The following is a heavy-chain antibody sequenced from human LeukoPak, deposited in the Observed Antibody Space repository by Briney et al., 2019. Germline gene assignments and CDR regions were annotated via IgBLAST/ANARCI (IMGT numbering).Heavy chain of an antibody. V-gene: IGHV4-59*01. Sequence: SETLSLTCTVSGGSTSSYYWSWIRQPPGKGLEWIGYIYYSGSTNYNPSLKSRVTIAVDTSKNRFSLRLTSVTAADTAVYYCARVAPTRGYASSGYYPLDYWGQGTLVNVSS. J-gene: IGHJ4*02. CDR3: ARVAPTRGYASSGYYPLDY. D-gene: IGHD3-22*01. CDR1: GGSTSSYY. CDR2: IYYSGST.